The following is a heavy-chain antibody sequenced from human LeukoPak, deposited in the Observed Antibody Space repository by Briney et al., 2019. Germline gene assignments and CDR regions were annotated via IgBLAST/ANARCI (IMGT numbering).Heavy chain of an antibody. CDR1: GYTFTSYA. D-gene: IGHD2-2*01. V-gene: IGHV7-4-1*02. CDR2: INTNTGNP. CDR3: ARDIVVVPFDNCGMDV. Sequence: ASVKVSCKSSGYTFTSYAMNWVRQAPAQGLEWMGWINTNTGNPTYAQCFTGRFVFSLDTSVSTAYLQISSLKAEDTAVYYCARDIVVVPFDNCGMDVWGQGTTVTVSS. J-gene: IGHJ6*02.